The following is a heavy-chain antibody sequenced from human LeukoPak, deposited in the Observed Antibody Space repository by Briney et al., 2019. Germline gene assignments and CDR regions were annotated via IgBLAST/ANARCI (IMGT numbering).Heavy chain of an antibody. Sequence: GGSLRLSCAASGFTFSSYSMNWVRQAPGKGLGWVSSINSRSDYIYYADSVKGRFTVSRDNAKNSLYLQMNSLRAEDTALYYCVRALYGSRYYYPFDFWGQGTLVTVSS. CDR3: VRALYGSRYYYPFDF. J-gene: IGHJ4*02. D-gene: IGHD3-10*01. CDR1: GFTFSSYS. V-gene: IGHV3-21*01. CDR2: INSRSDYI.